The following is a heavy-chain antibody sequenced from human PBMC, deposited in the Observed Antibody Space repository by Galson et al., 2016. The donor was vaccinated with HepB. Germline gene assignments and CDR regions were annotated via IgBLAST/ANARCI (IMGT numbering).Heavy chain of an antibody. V-gene: IGHV3-9*01. Sequence: SLRLSCAASGFTFHEYPMYWVRQTPGKGLEWVSSISWNGDDEDYADSVKGRFTISRDNAKTSLFLQMNSLSAEDTAIYSCARYVFKFGGRRVAGTTLDSWCRGTLVTVSS. J-gene: IGHJ4*02. CDR2: ISWNGDDE. CDR3: ARYVFKFGGRRVAGTTLDS. D-gene: IGHD3-10*01. CDR1: GFTFHEYP.